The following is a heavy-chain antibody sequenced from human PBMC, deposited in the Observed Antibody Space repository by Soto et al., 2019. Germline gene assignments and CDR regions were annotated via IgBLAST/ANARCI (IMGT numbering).Heavy chain of an antibody. J-gene: IGHJ4*02. Sequence: GASVKVYCKASGCTFSSYAISWVRQAPGQGLEWVGGIIPIFGTANYAQKFQGRVTITADESTSTAYMELSSLRSEDTAVYYCARDSAKSGSYYDYWGQGTLVTVSS. CDR3: ARDSAKSGSYYDY. D-gene: IGHD1-26*01. V-gene: IGHV1-69*13. CDR1: GCTFSSYA. CDR2: IIPIFGTA.